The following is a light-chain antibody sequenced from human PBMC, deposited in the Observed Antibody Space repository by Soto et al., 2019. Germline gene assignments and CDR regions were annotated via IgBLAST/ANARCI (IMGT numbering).Light chain of an antibody. CDR2: SNN. V-gene: IGLV1-44*01. CDR1: SSNIGSNT. Sequence: QSVLTQPPSASGTPGQSVTVSCSGSSSNIGSNTVTWYQQLPGTPPILLLYSNNLRSSGVPDRFSGSRSGAERYLIISSLQSEDEADYYCQTWGTGFQVFGGGTKLTVL. J-gene: IGLJ2*01. CDR3: QTWGTGFQV.